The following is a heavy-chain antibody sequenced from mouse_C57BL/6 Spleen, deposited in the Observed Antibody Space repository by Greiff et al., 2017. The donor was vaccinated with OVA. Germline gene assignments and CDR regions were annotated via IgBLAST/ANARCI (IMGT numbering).Heavy chain of an antibody. D-gene: IGHD1-1*01. J-gene: IGHJ4*01. CDR1: GYTFTSYW. CDR3: ASPTSTNYDGSSYAMDY. CDR2: IDPSDSYT. V-gene: IGHV1-50*01. Sequence: QVQLQQPGAELVKPGASVKLSCKASGYTFTSYWMQWVKQRPGQGLEWIGEIDPSDSYTNYNQKFKGKATLTVDTSSSTAYMQLSSLTSEDSAVYYCASPTSTNYDGSSYAMDYWGQGTSVTVSS.